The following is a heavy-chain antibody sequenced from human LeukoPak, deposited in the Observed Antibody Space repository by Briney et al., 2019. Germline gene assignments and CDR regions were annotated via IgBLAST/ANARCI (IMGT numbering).Heavy chain of an antibody. V-gene: IGHV1-2*02. CDR2: INPNSGGT. D-gene: IGHD6-13*01. CDR1: GYTFTGYY. Sequence: ASVKVSCKASGYTFTGYYMHWVRQAPGQGLERMGWINPNSGGTNYAQKFQGRVTMTRDTSISAAYMELSRLRSDDTAVYYCARVAAAAAPDYWGQGTLVTVSS. J-gene: IGHJ4*02. CDR3: ARVAAAAAPDY.